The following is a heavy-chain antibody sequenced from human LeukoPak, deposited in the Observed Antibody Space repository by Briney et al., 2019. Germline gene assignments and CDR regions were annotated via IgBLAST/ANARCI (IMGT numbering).Heavy chain of an antibody. Sequence: ASVKVSCKASGYTFTSYGISRVRQAPGQGLEWMGWISAYNGNTNYAQKLQGRVTMTTDTSTSTAYMELRSLRSDDTAVYYCARYCSSTSCYRAIDYWGQGTLVTVSS. CDR2: ISAYNGNT. CDR1: GYTFTSYG. D-gene: IGHD2-2*02. J-gene: IGHJ4*02. V-gene: IGHV1-18*01. CDR3: ARYCSSTSCYRAIDY.